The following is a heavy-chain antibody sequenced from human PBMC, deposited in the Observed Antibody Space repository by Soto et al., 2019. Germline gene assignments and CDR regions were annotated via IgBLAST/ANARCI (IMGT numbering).Heavy chain of an antibody. V-gene: IGHV3-33*01. CDR2: IWYDGSNK. Sequence: GGSLRLSWAASGFTFSSHGMRCVLQAPGKGLEWVAVIWYDGSNKYYADSVKGRFTISRDNSKNTLYLQMNSLRAEDTAVYYCARDPGYCSSTSCYRGFDYWGQGTLVTVSS. CDR1: GFTFSSHG. D-gene: IGHD2-2*01. J-gene: IGHJ4*02. CDR3: ARDPGYCSSTSCYRGFDY.